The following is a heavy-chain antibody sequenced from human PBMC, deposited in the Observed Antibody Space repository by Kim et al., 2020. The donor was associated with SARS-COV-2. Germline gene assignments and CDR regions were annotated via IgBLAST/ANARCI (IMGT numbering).Heavy chain of an antibody. Sequence: GGSLRLSCAASGFTFSSYAMSWVRQAPGKGLEWVSAISGSGGSTYYADSVKGRFTISRGNSKNTLYLQMNSLRAEDTAVYYCAKDLPRFLEWLLFDYWGQGTLVTVSS. CDR3: AKDLPRFLEWLLFDY. D-gene: IGHD3-3*01. CDR1: GFTFSSYA. V-gene: IGHV3-23*01. CDR2: ISGSGGST. J-gene: IGHJ4*02.